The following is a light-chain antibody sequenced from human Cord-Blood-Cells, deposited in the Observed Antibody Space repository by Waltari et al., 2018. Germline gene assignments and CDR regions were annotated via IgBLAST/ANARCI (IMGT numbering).Light chain of an antibody. Sequence: QSVLTQPPSVSGAPGPRVTISCPGSSSNIGAGYDVHWYQQLPGTAPKLLIYVNSNRPSGVPDRFSGSKSGTSASLAITGLQAEDEADYYCQSYDSSLSGSDVFGTGTKVTVL. V-gene: IGLV1-40*01. CDR3: QSYDSSLSGSDV. CDR2: VNS. J-gene: IGLJ1*01. CDR1: SSNIGAGYD.